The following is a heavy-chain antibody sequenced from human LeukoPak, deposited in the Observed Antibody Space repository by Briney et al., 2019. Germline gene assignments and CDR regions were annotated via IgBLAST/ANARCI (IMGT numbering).Heavy chain of an antibody. Sequence: PGGSLRLSCAASGFTFSSYEMNWVRQAPGQGLESVSYISRSGSTIYYADSVKGRFTISRDNAKNSLYLQMNSLRAEDTAVYYCARKGYSYGEGYFDYWGQGTLVTVSS. J-gene: IGHJ4*02. CDR1: GFTFSSYE. D-gene: IGHD5-18*01. V-gene: IGHV3-48*03. CDR3: ARKGYSYGEGYFDY. CDR2: ISRSGSTI.